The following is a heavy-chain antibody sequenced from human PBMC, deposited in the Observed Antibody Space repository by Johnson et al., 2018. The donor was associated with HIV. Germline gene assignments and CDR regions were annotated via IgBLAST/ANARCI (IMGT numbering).Heavy chain of an antibody. V-gene: IGHV3-43D*03. D-gene: IGHD5-24*01. J-gene: IGHJ3*02. CDR3: AKAGARWLQFDAFDI. CDR1: GFTVSSTY. Sequence: VQLVESGGGLVQPGRSLRLSCAASGFTVSSTYMRWVRQALGKGLEWVSLISWDGGSTYYADSVKGRFPISRDNSKNSLYLQMNSLRTEDTALYYCAKAGARWLQFDAFDIWGQGTMVTVSS. CDR2: ISWDGGST.